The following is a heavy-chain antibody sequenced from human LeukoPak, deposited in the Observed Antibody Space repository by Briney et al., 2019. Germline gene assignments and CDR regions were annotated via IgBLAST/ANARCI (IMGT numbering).Heavy chain of an antibody. V-gene: IGHV5-51*01. D-gene: IGHD1-26*01. CDR3: ARHRLFSGIDY. Sequence: GESLKISCKGSGYSFTSYWIGWLGQMPGKGLEGMGIIYPGDSDTRYSPSFQGQVTISADKSISTAYLQWSSLKASDTAMYYCARHRLFSGIDYWGQGTLVTVSS. J-gene: IGHJ4*02. CDR2: IYPGDSDT. CDR1: GYSFTSYW.